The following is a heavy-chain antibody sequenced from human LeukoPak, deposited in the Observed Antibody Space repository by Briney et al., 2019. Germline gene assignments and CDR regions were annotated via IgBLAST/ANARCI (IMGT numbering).Heavy chain of an antibody. V-gene: IGHV3-43*01. CDR2: ISWDGGST. J-gene: IGHJ4*02. CDR1: GFTLDDYT. D-gene: IGHD6-6*01. CDR3: AKASGYSSSSAFGY. Sequence: GGSLRLSCAASGFTLDDYTMHWVRQAPGKGLEWVSLISWDGGSTYYADSVKGRFTISRDNSKNSLYLQMNSLRTEDTALYYCAKASGYSSSSAFGYWGQGTLVTVSS.